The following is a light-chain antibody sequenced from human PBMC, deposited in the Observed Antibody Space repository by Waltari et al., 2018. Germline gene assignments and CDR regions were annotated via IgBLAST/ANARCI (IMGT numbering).Light chain of an antibody. CDR1: QSITKRY. Sequence: VLTQSPGTLSLSPGERATFSCRASQSITKRYFAWYQQKPGQAPRLLSYGASSRAPGIPDRFSGSGSGTDFTLTISRLEPEDVAVYYCQQYGSSVMYTFGQGTKLEIK. CDR2: GAS. V-gene: IGKV3-20*01. CDR3: QQYGSSVMYT. J-gene: IGKJ2*01.